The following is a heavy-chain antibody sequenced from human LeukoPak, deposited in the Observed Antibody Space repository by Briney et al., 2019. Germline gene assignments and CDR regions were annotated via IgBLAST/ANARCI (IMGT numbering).Heavy chain of an antibody. Sequence: PSETLSLTCTVSGGSISSYYWSWIRQPPGKGLEWIGYIYYSGSTNYNPSLKSRVTISVDTSKNQFSLKLSSVTAADTAVYYCARVEGSEAQSDAFDIWGQGTMVTVSS. D-gene: IGHD6-25*01. CDR3: ARVEGSEAQSDAFDI. CDR2: IYYSGST. J-gene: IGHJ3*02. CDR1: GGSISSYY. V-gene: IGHV4-59*01.